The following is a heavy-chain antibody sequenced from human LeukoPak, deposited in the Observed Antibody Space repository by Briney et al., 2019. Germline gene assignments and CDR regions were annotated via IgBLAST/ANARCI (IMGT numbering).Heavy chain of an antibody. D-gene: IGHD3/OR15-3a*01. CDR1: GFTFSSYI. Sequence: GGSLRFSCVVSGFTFSSYIMNWVRQAPGKGLEWVSSISSGGNTIYYADSLKGGFTISRDESENTLYLQMNSLRVEDTAVYFCARDRAANQDWVEFDPWGQGTPVIVSS. CDR3: ARDRAANQDWVEFDP. J-gene: IGHJ5*02. V-gene: IGHV3-21*01. CDR2: ISSGGNTI.